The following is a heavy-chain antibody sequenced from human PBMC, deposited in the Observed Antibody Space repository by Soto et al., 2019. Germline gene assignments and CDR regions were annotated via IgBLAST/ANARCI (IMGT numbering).Heavy chain of an antibody. CDR3: ARDRYYYGSGSYSNPDY. Sequence: PGGSLRLSCEGSGFRFSSYWMSWVRQAPGKGLEWVADIKQDGNDTYYVDSVKGRFTISRDNAENSVYLQMNSLRAEDTAVYYCARDRYYYGSGSYSNPDYWGQGTLVTVSS. CDR1: GFRFSSYW. D-gene: IGHD3-10*01. J-gene: IGHJ4*02. CDR2: IKQDGNDT. V-gene: IGHV3-7*01.